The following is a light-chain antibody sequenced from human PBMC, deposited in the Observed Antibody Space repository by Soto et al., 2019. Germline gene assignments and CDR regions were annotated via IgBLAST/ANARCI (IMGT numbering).Light chain of an antibody. CDR1: SSNIGAGYD. V-gene: IGLV1-40*01. CDR3: QSYDSSLSAVV. Sequence: QSVLTQPPSVSGAPGQRVTISCTGSSSNIGAGYDVHWYQQLPGTPPKLLIYGNNNRPSGVPDRFSGSKSGTSASLAITGLQAEDEADYYFQSYDSSLSAVVFGGGTKLTVL. J-gene: IGLJ2*01. CDR2: GNN.